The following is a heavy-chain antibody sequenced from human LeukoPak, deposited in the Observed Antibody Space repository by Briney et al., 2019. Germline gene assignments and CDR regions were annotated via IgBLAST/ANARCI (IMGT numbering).Heavy chain of an antibody. Sequence: ASVKVSCKPSGYTFINDFNHWVRQTPGQGLEWLGWINPNSGVTRYAQKFQDRVTMTRDTAAYMELSSLKSDDTAMYYCVRAVSGTLGGAFDIWGQGTAVTVSS. CDR3: VRAVSGTLGGAFDI. D-gene: IGHD1-7*01. CDR1: GYTFINDF. J-gene: IGHJ3*02. V-gene: IGHV1-2*02. CDR2: INPNSGVT.